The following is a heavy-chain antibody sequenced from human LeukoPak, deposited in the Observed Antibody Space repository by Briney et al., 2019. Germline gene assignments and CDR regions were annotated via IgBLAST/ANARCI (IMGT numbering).Heavy chain of an antibody. V-gene: IGHV4-59*12. J-gene: IGHJ4*02. CDR1: GGSISSYY. CDR3: ATSTEGYCSSTSCYLVDY. Sequence: SETLSLTRAVPGGSISSYYWSWIWQPPGEGLERSGYIYYSGSTNYNPSLKSRVTISVDTSKKQFSLKLSSVTAADTAVYYCATSTEGYCSSTSCYLVDYWGQGTLVTVSS. D-gene: IGHD2-2*01. CDR2: IYYSGST.